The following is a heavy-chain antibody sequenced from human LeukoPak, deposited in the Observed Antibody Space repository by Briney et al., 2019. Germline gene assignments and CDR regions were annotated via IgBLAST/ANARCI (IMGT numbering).Heavy chain of an antibody. CDR1: GFTFSAYG. J-gene: IGHJ4*02. CDR2: VSGADGTT. CDR3: AKPLGGSYLFDL. D-gene: IGHD1-26*01. Sequence: GGSLRLSCAASGFTFSAYGMSWVRRSPRKGLEWVSGVSGADGTTHYADSVKGRFTISRDTSKKTLYLQMSSLRVEGTAVYYCAKPLGGSYLFDLWGPGTLVTVSS. V-gene: IGHV3-23*01.